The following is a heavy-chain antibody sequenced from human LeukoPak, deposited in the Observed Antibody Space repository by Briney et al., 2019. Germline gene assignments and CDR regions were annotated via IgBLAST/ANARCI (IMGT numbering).Heavy chain of an antibody. CDR2: ISSSGSTI. Sequence: PGGPLRLSCAASGFTFSSYSMSWIRQAPGKGLEWVSYISSSGSTIYYADSVKGRFTISRDNAKNSLYLQMNSLRAEDTAVYYCARDGDFWSGYFASDYWGQGTLVTVSS. D-gene: IGHD3-3*01. CDR3: ARDGDFWSGYFASDY. V-gene: IGHV3-48*04. J-gene: IGHJ4*02. CDR1: GFTFSSYS.